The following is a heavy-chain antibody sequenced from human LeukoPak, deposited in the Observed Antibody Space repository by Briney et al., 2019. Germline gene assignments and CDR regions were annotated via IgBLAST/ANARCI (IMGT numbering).Heavy chain of an antibody. D-gene: IGHD6-13*01. V-gene: IGHV4-34*01. CDR2: INHSGST. CDR3: ASLVEAAGD. Sequence: PSETLSLTCAVYGGSFSGYYWSWIRQPPGKGLEWIGEINHSGSTNYNPSLKSRVTISVDTSKNQFSLKLSSVTAADTAVYYCASLVEAAGDWGQGTLVTVSS. J-gene: IGHJ1*01. CDR1: GGSFSGYY.